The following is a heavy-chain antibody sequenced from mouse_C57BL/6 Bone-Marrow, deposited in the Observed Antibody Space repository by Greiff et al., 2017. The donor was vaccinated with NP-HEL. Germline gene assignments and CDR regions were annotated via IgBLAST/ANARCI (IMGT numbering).Heavy chain of an antibody. D-gene: IGHD2-5*01. CDR1: GYTFTSYW. V-gene: IGHV1-7*01. CDR2: INPSSGYT. CDR3: ASPYYSNYRFAD. J-gene: IGHJ3*01. Sequence: QVQLKESGAELAKPGASVKLSCKASGYTFTSYWMHWVKQRPGQGLEWIGYINPSSGYTKYNQKFKDKATLTADKSSSTAYMQLSSLTYEDSAVYYCASPYYSNYRFADWGQGTLVTVSA.